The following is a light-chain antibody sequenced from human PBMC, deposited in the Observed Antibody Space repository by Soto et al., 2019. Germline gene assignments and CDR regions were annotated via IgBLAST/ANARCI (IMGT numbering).Light chain of an antibody. CDR3: GSYMSNSNFV. CDR2: EVS. Sequence: QSALTQPASVSASPGQSITISCTGTSSDVGGYDYVSWYQQHPGKVPKLMIYEVSYRPSGVSYRFSGSKSGNTASLTISGLQDEDEADYYCGSYMSNSNFVFGPGTKLTVL. V-gene: IGLV2-14*01. CDR1: SSDVGGYDY. J-gene: IGLJ1*01.